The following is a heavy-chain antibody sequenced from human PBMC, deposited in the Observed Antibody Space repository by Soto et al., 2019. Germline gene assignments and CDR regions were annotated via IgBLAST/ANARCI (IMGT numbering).Heavy chain of an antibody. J-gene: IGHJ5*02. D-gene: IGHD3-10*01. CDR1: GYTFTGYY. CDR2: INPNSGGT. Sequence: QVQLVQSGAEVKKPGASVKVSCKASGYTFTGYYMHWVRQAPGQGLEWMGWINPNSGGTNYAQKFQGRVTMTRDTSISTAYMELSRLRSDDTAVYYCARDDDVAPSGSGSPGFDPWGQGTLVTVSS. CDR3: ARDDDVAPSGSGSPGFDP. V-gene: IGHV1-2*02.